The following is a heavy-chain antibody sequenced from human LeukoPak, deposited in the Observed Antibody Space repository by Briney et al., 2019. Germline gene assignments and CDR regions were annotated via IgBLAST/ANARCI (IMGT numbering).Heavy chain of an antibody. CDR2: ISGSGDRT. CDR3: AKGRSAWPFDS. CDR1: GFSFSSYA. V-gene: IGHV3-23*01. J-gene: IGHJ4*02. D-gene: IGHD6-19*01. Sequence: GGSLRLSCAASGFSFSSYAMSWVRQAPGKGLEWVSSISGSGDRTYYADSVKGRFTISRDNSKNTLYMQVNSLRAEDTAVYYCAKGRSAWPFDSWGQGTLVTVSS.